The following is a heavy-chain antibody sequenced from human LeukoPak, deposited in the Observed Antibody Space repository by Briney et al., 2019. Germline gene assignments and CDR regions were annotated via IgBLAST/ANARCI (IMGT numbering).Heavy chain of an antibody. CDR1: GFTFSSSA. J-gene: IGHJ4*02. CDR2: ITDSGDGT. Sequence: GGSLRLSCAASGFTFSSSAMSWVRQAPGKGLEWVSSITDSGDGTYYADSVKGRFTISRDDSKNTLYLQMNSLRAEDTAIYYCAKDSPVATRWGQGTLVTVSS. V-gene: IGHV3-23*01. D-gene: IGHD2-15*01. CDR3: AKDSPVATR.